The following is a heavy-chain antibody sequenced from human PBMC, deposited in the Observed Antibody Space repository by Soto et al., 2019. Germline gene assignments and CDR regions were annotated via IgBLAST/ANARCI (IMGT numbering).Heavy chain of an antibody. V-gene: IGHV5-51*01. J-gene: IGHJ4*02. D-gene: IGHD3-9*01. CDR3: ARQAPDDILTGYSLSYFDY. CDR2: IYPGDSDT. Sequence: PGESLKISCKGSGYSFTSYWIGWVRQMPGKGLEWMGIIYPGDSDTRYSPSFQGQVTISADKSISTAYLQWSSLKASDTAMYYCARQAPDDILTGYSLSYFDYWGQGTLVTVSS. CDR1: GYSFTSYW.